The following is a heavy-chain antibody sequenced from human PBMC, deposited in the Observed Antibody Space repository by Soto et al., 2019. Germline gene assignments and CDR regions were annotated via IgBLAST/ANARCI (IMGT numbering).Heavy chain of an antibody. CDR3: VRGPDYDGYFDQ. CDR1: GGTFSNYG. D-gene: IGHD3-22*01. CDR2: IILPFGTA. Sequence: ASVKVSCKASGGTFSNYGIGWVRRAPGQGLEWMGGIILPFGTANYAQKFQGRVTITADESMTTAYMELSGLRSEDTAVYYCVRGPDYDGYFDQWGEGTLVTVSS. V-gene: IGHV1-69*13. J-gene: IGHJ4*02.